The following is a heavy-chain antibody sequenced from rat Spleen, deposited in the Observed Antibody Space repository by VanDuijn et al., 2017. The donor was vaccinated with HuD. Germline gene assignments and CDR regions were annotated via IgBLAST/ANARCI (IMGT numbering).Heavy chain of an antibody. V-gene: IGHV5-22*01. CDR1: GFTFSDFY. Sequence: EVQLVESDGGLVQPGRSLKLSCAASGFTFSDFYMAWVRQAPTKGLEWVGYISTGGTRTYYGDSVKGRFTISRDNAKSTLYLQINSLRSEDTATYYCARPHSSHYVMDAWGQGASVTVSS. CDR3: ARPHSSHYVMDA. J-gene: IGHJ4*01. D-gene: IGHD1-8*01. CDR2: ISTGGTRT.